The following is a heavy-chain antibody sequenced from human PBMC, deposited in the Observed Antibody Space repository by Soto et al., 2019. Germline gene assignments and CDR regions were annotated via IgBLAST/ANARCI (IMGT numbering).Heavy chain of an antibody. D-gene: IGHD3-16*01. J-gene: IGHJ4*02. V-gene: IGHV3-21*01. Sequence: PGGSLRLSCAASGFTFSSYSMNWVRQAPGKGLEWVSSISSSSSYIYYADSVKGRFTISRDNAKNSLYLQMNSLRAEDTAVYYCASGLSKGLITPYWGQGTLVTVSS. CDR3: ASGLSKGLITPY. CDR1: GFTFSSYS. CDR2: ISSSSSYI.